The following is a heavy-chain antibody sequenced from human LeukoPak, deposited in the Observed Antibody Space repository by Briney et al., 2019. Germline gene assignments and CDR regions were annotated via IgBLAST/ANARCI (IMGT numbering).Heavy chain of an antibody. Sequence: SETLSLTCTVSGGSISSGSYYWSWIRQPAGKGLEWIGHIYTSGSTNYNPSLKSRVTISVDTSKNQFSLKLSSVTAADTAVYYCASSEGYWGQGTLVTVSS. CDR2: IYTSGST. CDR1: GGSISSGSYY. CDR3: ASSEGY. V-gene: IGHV4-61*09. J-gene: IGHJ4*02.